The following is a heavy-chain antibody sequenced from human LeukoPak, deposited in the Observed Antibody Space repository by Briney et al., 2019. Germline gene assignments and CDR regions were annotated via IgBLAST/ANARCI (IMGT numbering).Heavy chain of an antibody. V-gene: IGHV3-23*01. CDR1: EFTFSNYA. J-gene: IGHJ3*01. CDR2: ISGGGGST. CDR3: AKDRSCTGSSCNVGS. D-gene: IGHD2-2*01. Sequence: GGSLRLSCAASEFTFSNYAMNWVRQAPGKGLEWVSGISGGGGSTYYADSVKGRFTISRDNSKNTLFLQMNSLRAEDTAVYYCAKDRSCTGSSCNVGSWGQGTMVTVSS.